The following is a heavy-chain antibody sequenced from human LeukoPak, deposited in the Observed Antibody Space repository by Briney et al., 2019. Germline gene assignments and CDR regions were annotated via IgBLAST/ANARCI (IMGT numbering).Heavy chain of an antibody. CDR1: GYTFTGYY. D-gene: IGHD3-3*01. CDR2: IDPNSGGT. V-gene: IGHV1-2*02. Sequence: ASVKVSCKASGYTFTGYYMHWVRQAPGQGLEWMGWIDPNSGGTNYAQEFQGRVTMTRDTSISTAYMELSRLRSDDTAVYYCARDPYYDFWSGSQLLNFWFDPWGQGTLVTVSS. CDR3: ARDPYYDFWSGSQLLNFWFDP. J-gene: IGHJ5*02.